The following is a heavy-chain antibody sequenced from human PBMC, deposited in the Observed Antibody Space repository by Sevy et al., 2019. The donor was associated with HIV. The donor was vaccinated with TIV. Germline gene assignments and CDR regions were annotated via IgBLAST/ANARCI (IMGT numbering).Heavy chain of an antibody. Sequence: GGSLRLSCAASGFTFSTHGMHWVRQAPGKGLEWEAVISYHGRNKFYGDSVEGRFTISRDNSKKTLYLQMNSLRTEDTAVYYCAKDFTGYNGMDVWGQGTMVTVSS. CDR3: AKDFTGYNGMDV. J-gene: IGHJ6*02. V-gene: IGHV3-30*18. D-gene: IGHD3-9*01. CDR2: ISYHGRNK. CDR1: GFTFSTHG.